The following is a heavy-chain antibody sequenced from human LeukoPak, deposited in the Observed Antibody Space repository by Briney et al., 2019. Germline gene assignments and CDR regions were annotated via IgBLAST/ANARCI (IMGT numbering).Heavy chain of an antibody. CDR2: IYYSGST. D-gene: IGHD3-22*01. V-gene: IGHV4-59*06. CDR1: RGAISSYY. Sequence: SETLSLTCTVSRGAISSYYWSWMRQPPGKGLEWIGYIYYSGSTYYNPSLKGRVTISVDTSKNQFSLRLSSVTAADTAIYYCASVSYDTSLQHWGQGTLVTVSS. J-gene: IGHJ1*01. CDR3: ASVSYDTSLQH.